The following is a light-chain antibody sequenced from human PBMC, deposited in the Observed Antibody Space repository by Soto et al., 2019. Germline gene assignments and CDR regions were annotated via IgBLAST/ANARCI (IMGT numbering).Light chain of an antibody. J-gene: IGLJ3*02. CDR2: EVT. CDR1: SSDVGGHNF. CDR3: NSYTSTFTWV. Sequence: QSALTQPASVSGSPGQSITISCTGTSSDVGGHNFVSWFQQHPGKAPKLMIYEVTNRPSGVSDRFFGYKSGNTASLTISGLQAEDEADYYCNSYTSTFTWVFGGGTKVTVL. V-gene: IGLV2-14*01.